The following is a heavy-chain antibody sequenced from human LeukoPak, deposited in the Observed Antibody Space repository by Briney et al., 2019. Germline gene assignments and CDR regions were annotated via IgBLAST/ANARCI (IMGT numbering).Heavy chain of an antibody. D-gene: IGHD3-22*01. CDR2: ISWNSGSI. CDR1: GFTFSSYS. J-gene: IGHJ4*02. V-gene: IGHV3-9*01. Sequence: GGSLRLSCAASGFTFSSYSMNWVRQAPGKGLEWVSGISWNSGSIGYADSVKGRFTISRDNAKNSLYLQMNSPRAEDTALYYCAKGSHYDSSGYSDYWGQGTLVTVSS. CDR3: AKGSHYDSSGYSDY.